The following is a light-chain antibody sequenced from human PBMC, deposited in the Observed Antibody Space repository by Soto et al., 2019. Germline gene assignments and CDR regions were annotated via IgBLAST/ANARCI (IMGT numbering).Light chain of an antibody. J-gene: IGLJ2*01. CDR1: SSNIGAGYD. Sequence: QSVLTKPPSVSGAPGQRVTISCTGSSSNIGAGYDVHWYQQLPETAPKLLIYGNSNRPSGVPDRFSGSKSGTSASLAITGLQAEDEADYYCQSYDSSLSGVVFGGGTKVTVL. CDR3: QSYDSSLSGVV. V-gene: IGLV1-40*01. CDR2: GNS.